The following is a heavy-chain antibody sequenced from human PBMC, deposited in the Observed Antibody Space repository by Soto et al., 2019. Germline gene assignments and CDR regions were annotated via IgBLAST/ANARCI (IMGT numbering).Heavy chain of an antibody. Sequence: QVQLQQWGAGLLKPSETLSLTCAVYGGSFSAYYWSWIRQPPGKGLEWSGEINHSGSTTYNPSLKSRVTISVDRSKNQFSLKLRSVTAADTALYYCARGVGYAGVDYWGQGTLVTVSS. CDR1: GGSFSAYY. J-gene: IGHJ4*02. CDR3: ARGVGYAGVDY. D-gene: IGHD5-12*01. CDR2: INHSGST. V-gene: IGHV4-34*01.